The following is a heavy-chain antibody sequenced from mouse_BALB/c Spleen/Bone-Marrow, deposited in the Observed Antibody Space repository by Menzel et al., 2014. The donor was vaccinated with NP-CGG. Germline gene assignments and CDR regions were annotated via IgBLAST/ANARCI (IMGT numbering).Heavy chain of an antibody. J-gene: IGHJ3*01. CDR1: GFTFSDFY. CDR3: ARDVGYGNYFVY. Sequence: DVKLVESGGGSVQPGDSLRLSCATSGFTFSDFYMEWVRQPPGKRLEWIATSRNRAKYYTTEYSASVKGRFIVSRDTSQSVLYLQMNALSAEDTASYYCARDVGYGNYFVYWGQGTLVTVSA. V-gene: IGHV7-1*02. D-gene: IGHD2-10*02. CDR2: SRNRAKYYTT.